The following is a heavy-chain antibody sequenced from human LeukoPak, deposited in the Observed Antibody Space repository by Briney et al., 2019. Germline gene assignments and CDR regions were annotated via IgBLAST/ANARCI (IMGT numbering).Heavy chain of an antibody. CDR3: ARDPYTSYYLDY. Sequence: ASVKVSCKASGYTFTGYYMHWVRQAPGQGLEWMGWINPNSGGTNYAQKFQGRVTMTRDTSISTAYMELSRLRSDDTAVYYCARDPYTSYYLDYWGQGSLVTVSS. CDR1: GYTFTGYY. CDR2: INPNSGGT. V-gene: IGHV1-2*02. D-gene: IGHD3-16*01. J-gene: IGHJ4*02.